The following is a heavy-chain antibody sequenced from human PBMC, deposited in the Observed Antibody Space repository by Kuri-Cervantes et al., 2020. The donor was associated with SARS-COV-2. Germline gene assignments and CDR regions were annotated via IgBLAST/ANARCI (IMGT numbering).Heavy chain of an antibody. CDR2: IKQDGSEK. D-gene: IGHD3/OR15-3a*01. CDR1: GFTFRSYW. J-gene: IGHJ4*02. V-gene: IGHV3-7*01. CDR3: ARDGLQEWADY. Sequence: GESLKISCAASGFTFRSYWMTRVRQAPGKGLEWVANIKQDGSEKYYVDSVKGRFTISRDNAKNSLYLQMNSPRAEDTAVYHCARDGLQEWADYWGQGTLVTVSS.